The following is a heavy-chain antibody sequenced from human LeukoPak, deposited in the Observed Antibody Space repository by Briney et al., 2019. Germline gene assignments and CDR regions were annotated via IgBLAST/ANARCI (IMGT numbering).Heavy chain of an antibody. Sequence: PGGSLRLSCAASGFTFSSYGMHWVRQAPGKGLEWVAVISYDGRNEYYADSVKGRFTNSRDNSKNTLSLQMNSLRVEDTAVYYCAKDVRFAAGLDYWGQGTLVTVST. J-gene: IGHJ4*02. V-gene: IGHV3-30*18. CDR1: GFTFSSYG. D-gene: IGHD6-13*01. CDR3: AKDVRFAAGLDY. CDR2: ISYDGRNE.